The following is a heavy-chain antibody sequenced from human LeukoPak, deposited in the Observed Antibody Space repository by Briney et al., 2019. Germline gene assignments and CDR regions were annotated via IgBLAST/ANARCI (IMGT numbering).Heavy chain of an antibody. CDR2: IYYSGST. CDR1: GGSISSSSYY. Sequence: SETLSLTCTVSGGSISSSSYYWGWIRQPPGKGLEWIGSIYYSGSTYYNPSLKSRVTISVDTSKNQFSLKLSSVTAADTAVYYCARLSASPGYYFDYWGQGTLVTVSS. D-gene: IGHD1-14*01. V-gene: IGHV4-39*01. CDR3: ARLSASPGYYFDY. J-gene: IGHJ4*02.